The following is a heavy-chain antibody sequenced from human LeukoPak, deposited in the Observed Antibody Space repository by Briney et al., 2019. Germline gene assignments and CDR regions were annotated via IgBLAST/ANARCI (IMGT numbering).Heavy chain of an antibody. CDR3: ARDGVMIVVAYDAFDI. J-gene: IGHJ3*02. CDR1: GYTFISYG. V-gene: IGHV1-18*01. Sequence: GASVKVSCKASGYTFISYGINWVRQAPGQGLEWLGWISVYNGNTNYAQKLQGRVTMTTDTSASTAYMELRSLRSDDTAVFYCARDGVMIVVAYDAFDIWGQGTMVTVSS. CDR2: ISVYNGNT. D-gene: IGHD3-22*01.